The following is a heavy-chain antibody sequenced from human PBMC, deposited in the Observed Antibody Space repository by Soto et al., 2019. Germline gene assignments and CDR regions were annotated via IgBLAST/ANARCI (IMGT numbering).Heavy chain of an antibody. CDR1: GYTFTSYG. CDR3: ARVGWEAASGMNGMDV. D-gene: IGHD6-13*01. Sequence: QVQLVQSGAEVKKPGASVKVSCKASGYTFTSYGISWVRQAPGQGLEWMGWISAYNGNTNYAQKLQGRVTMTTETSPSTDYRELRSLRSDDTAVYYCARVGWEAASGMNGMDVWGQGTTVTVSS. J-gene: IGHJ6*02. CDR2: ISAYNGNT. V-gene: IGHV1-18*01.